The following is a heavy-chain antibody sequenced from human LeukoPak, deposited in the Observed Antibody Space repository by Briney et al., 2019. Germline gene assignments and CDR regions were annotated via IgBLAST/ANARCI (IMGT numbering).Heavy chain of an antibody. CDR2: ISGSGDNI. J-gene: IGHJ6*02. Sequence: GGSLRLSCAASGFNFNRYAMNWVRQAPGKGLEWVSAISGSGDNIYYADSVKGRFTISRDNSKNTLYLQMNSLRAEDTAVYYCARDFTELAVAGAYYYYGMDVWGQGTTVTVSS. CDR3: ARDFTELAVAGAYYYYGMDV. D-gene: IGHD6-19*01. CDR1: GFNFNRYA. V-gene: IGHV3-23*01.